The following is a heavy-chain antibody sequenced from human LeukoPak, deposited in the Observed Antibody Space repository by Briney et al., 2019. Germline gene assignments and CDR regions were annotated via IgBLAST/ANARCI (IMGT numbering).Heavy chain of an antibody. CDR3: AKEASSSFDY. V-gene: IGHV3-23*01. J-gene: IGHJ4*02. D-gene: IGHD6-6*01. Sequence: PGGSLRLSCVASGFTFNNYAMSWVRQAPGKGLEWVSAVSGGAGSTNYADSVKGRFTISRDNSKNTLYLQMNSLRAEDTAVYYCAKEASSSFDYWGQGTLVTVSS. CDR1: GFTFNNYA. CDR2: VSGGAGST.